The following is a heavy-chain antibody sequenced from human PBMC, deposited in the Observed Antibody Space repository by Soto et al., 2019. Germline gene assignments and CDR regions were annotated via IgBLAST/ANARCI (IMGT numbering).Heavy chain of an antibody. CDR2: FDPEDGET. V-gene: IGHV1-24*01. D-gene: IGHD3-10*01. CDR3: ATILLWFGESQPRFDP. Sequence: ASVKVSCKVSGYTLTELSMHWVRQAPGKGLEWMGGFDPEDGETIYAQKFQGRVTMTEDTSTDTAYMELSSLRSEGTAVYYCATILLWFGESQPRFDPWGQGTLVTVSS. J-gene: IGHJ5*02. CDR1: GYTLTELS.